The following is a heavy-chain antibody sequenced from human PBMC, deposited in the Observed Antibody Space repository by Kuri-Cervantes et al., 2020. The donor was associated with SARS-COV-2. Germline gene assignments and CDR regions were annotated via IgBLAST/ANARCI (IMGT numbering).Heavy chain of an antibody. V-gene: IGHV3-7*01. Sequence: GESLKISCAASGFTFSSYWMSWVRQAPGKGLEWVANIKQDGSEKYYVDSVKGRFTISRDNAKNSLYLQMNSLRAEDTAVYYCARGISYSVYDLDYWGQGTLVTVSS. J-gene: IGHJ4*02. CDR1: GFTFSSYW. CDR3: ARGISYSVYDLDY. D-gene: IGHD5/OR15-5a*01. CDR2: IKQDGSEK.